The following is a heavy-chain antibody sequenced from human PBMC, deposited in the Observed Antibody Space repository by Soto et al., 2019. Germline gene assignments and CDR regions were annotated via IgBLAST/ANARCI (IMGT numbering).Heavy chain of an antibody. CDR1: GFTFSSYG. CDR3: AKDGYYGDYHDY. Sequence: GGSLRLSCAASGFTFSSYGMHWVRQAPGKGLEWVAVISYDGSNKYYADSVKGRFTISRDNSKNTLYLQMNSLRAEDTAVYYCAKDGYYGDYHDYWGQGTLVTVSS. J-gene: IGHJ4*02. CDR2: ISYDGSNK. V-gene: IGHV3-30*18. D-gene: IGHD4-17*01.